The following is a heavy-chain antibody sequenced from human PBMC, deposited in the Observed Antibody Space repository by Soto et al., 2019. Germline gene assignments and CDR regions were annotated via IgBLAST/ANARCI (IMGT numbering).Heavy chain of an antibody. V-gene: IGHV1-18*01. J-gene: IGHJ4*02. CDR1: GYTFTSYG. D-gene: IGHD1-1*01. CDR2: ISAHNGNT. Sequence: QVHLVQSGAEVKKPGASVKVSCKGSGYTFTSYGITWVRQAPGQGLEWMGWISAHNGNTDYAQKLQGRVTVTRDTSTSTAYMELRGLGSDATAVYYCARGRYGDYWGQGALVTVSS. CDR3: ARGRYGDY.